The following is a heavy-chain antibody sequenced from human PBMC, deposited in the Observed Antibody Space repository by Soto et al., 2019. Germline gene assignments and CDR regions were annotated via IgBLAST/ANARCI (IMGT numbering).Heavy chain of an antibody. Sequence: EVQLVESGGGLVKPGGSLRLSCAASGFTFSNAWMSWVRQAPGKGLEWVGRIKSKTDGGTTDYAAPVKGRFTISRDDSQNTLYLQMNSLKTEDTAVYYWTTENYYGSGGNYWGQGTLVTVSS. CDR3: TTENYYGSGGNY. CDR2: IKSKTDGGTT. CDR1: GFTFSNAW. V-gene: IGHV3-15*01. J-gene: IGHJ4*02. D-gene: IGHD3-10*01.